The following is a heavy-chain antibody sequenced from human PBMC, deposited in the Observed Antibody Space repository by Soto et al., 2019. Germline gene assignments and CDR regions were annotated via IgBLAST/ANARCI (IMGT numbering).Heavy chain of an antibody. J-gene: IGHJ3*02. CDR3: ARAVVVVVTANPHAFDI. CDR2: IIPIFGTA. CDR1: GGTFSSYA. D-gene: IGHD2-21*02. V-gene: IGHV1-69*13. Sequence: SVKVSCKASGGTFSSYAISWVRQAPGQGLEWMGGIIPIFGTANYAQKFQGRVTITADESTSTAYMELSSLRSEDTAVYYCARAVVVVVTANPHAFDIWGKGTMVTVSS.